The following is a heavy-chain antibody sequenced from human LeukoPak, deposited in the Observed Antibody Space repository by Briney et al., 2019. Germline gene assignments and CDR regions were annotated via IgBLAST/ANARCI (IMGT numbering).Heavy chain of an antibody. D-gene: IGHD6-13*01. CDR1: GYTFTSYG. CDR3: ARDDHYSSSWYYRIYYYGMDV. Sequence: GASVKVSCKASGYTFTSYGISWVRQAPGQGLELMGWISAYNGNTNYAQKLQGRVTMTTDTSTSTAYMELRSLRSDDTAVYYCARDDHYSSSWYYRIYYYGMDVWGQGTTVTVSS. V-gene: IGHV1-18*01. J-gene: IGHJ6*02. CDR2: ISAYNGNT.